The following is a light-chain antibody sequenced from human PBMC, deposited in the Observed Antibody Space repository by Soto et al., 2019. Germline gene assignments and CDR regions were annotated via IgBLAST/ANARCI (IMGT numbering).Light chain of an antibody. CDR3: QQLIAYPYT. CDR1: QGIRSY. V-gene: IGKV1-9*01. CDR2: AAS. Sequence: DIQLTQSPSFLSASVGDRITITCRASQGIRSYLAWYQQKPGKAPKFLIYAASTLQSGVPSRFSGSGSWTEFTLTISSLQPEDFATYYCQQLIAYPYTFGQGTKLEIK. J-gene: IGKJ2*01.